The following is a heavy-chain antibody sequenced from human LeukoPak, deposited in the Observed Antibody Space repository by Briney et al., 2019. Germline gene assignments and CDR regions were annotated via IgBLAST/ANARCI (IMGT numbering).Heavy chain of an antibody. V-gene: IGHV1-69*13. D-gene: IGHD1-1*01. CDR1: GGTFSTYP. CDR3: ASPKLERRLGRFDY. Sequence: SSVKVSCKASGGTFSTYPISWVRQAPGQGLEWMGGIIPVFGTANYAQKFQGRVTITADESTRTAYMELTSLRSADTAVYYCASPKLERRLGRFDYWGQGTLVTVSS. CDR2: IIPVFGTA. J-gene: IGHJ4*02.